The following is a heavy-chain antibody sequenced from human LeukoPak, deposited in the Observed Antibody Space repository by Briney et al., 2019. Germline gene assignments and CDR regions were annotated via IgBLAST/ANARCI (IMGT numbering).Heavy chain of an antibody. CDR3: ARQWELPGAYNMDV. Sequence: PGGSLRLSCAASGFTFRSYWMHWVRQAPGKGLVWVSRISSDGSSTIYADSVKGRFTMSRENAYNTLYLQMNSLRGEDTAVYYCARQWELPGAYNMDVWGKGTTVTVSS. V-gene: IGHV3-74*01. CDR1: GFTFRSYW. D-gene: IGHD1-26*01. CDR2: ISSDGSST. J-gene: IGHJ6*03.